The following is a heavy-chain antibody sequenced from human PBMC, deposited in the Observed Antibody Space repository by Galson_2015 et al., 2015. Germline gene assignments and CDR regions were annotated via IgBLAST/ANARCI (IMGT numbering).Heavy chain of an antibody. J-gene: IGHJ6*03. CDR3: ERDAIPQGCSSTSCYLVYYYYMDV. Sequence: QSGAEVKKPGASVKVSCKASGYTFTSYGISWVRQAPGQGLEWMGWISAYNGNTNYAQKLQGRVTMTTDTSTSTAYMELRSLRSDGTAVYYCERDAIPQGCSSTSCYLVYYYYMDVWGKGTTVTVSS. CDR2: ISAYNGNT. CDR1: GYTFTSYG. V-gene: IGHV1-18*01. D-gene: IGHD2-2*01.